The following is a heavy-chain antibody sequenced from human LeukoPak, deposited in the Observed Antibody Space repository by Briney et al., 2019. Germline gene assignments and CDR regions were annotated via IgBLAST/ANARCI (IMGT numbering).Heavy chain of an antibody. CDR3: AKPYSSAYYPPGS. D-gene: IGHD6-19*01. CDR1: GFTFSGYA. J-gene: IGHJ5*02. CDR2: ISGSGGNT. V-gene: IGHV3-23*01. Sequence: GGSLRLSCAASGFTFSGYAMSWVRQAPGKGLEWVSVISGSGGNTYYADSVKGRFTISRDNSKNTLYLQMNSLRAEDTAVYYCAKPYSSAYYPPGSWGQGTLVTVSS.